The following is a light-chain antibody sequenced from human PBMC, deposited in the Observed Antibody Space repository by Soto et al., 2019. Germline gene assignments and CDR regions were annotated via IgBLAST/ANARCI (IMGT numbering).Light chain of an antibody. J-gene: IGKJ4*01. CDR1: QSVSSTY. CDR2: GAS. CDR3: QQYRSLVLT. Sequence: ISLTQSPGTRCLSPGERATLSGRASQSVSSTYLAGDQQKPGQAPRLLSYGASSRATGIPDEFSGRGYGKVFTLSISRLELEDFAVYDSQQYRSLVLTVGGGTNVVI. V-gene: IGKV3-20*01.